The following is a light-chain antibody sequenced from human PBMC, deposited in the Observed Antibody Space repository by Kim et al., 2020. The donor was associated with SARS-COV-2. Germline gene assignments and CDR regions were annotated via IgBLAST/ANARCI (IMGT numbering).Light chain of an antibody. Sequence: GSVGDRVTITCRASQDISNYFAWFQLKPEKAPKLLIYAASALQPGVPSRFSGSGSGTDFTLTVTSLQPEDVATYYCQKCDSAPWTFGQGTKVEIK. CDR2: AAS. CDR3: QKCDSAPWT. V-gene: IGKV1-27*01. CDR1: QDISNY. J-gene: IGKJ1*01.